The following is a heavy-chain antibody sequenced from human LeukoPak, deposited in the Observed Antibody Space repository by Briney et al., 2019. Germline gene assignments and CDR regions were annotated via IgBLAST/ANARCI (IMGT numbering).Heavy chain of an antibody. J-gene: IGHJ4*02. Sequence: ASVKVSCKASGYTFTSYDINWVRQATGQGLEWMGWMNPNSGNTGYAQKFQGRVTITTDESTSTAYMELSSLRSEDTAVYYCASRRDGYLKNSHYFDYWGQGTLVTVSS. V-gene: IGHV1-8*01. CDR1: GYTFTSYD. CDR3: ASRRDGYLKNSHYFDY. CDR2: MNPNSGNT. D-gene: IGHD5-24*01.